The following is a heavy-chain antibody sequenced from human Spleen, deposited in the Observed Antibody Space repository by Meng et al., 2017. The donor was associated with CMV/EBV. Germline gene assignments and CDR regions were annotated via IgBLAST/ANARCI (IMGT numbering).Heavy chain of an antibody. Sequence: GESLKISCAASGFTFSSYGMHWVRQAPGKGLEWVAFIRYDGSNKYYADSVKGRFTISRDNAKNSLYLQMNSLRAEDTAVYYCARPRRERTNDAFDIWGQGTMVTVSS. J-gene: IGHJ3*02. CDR2: IRYDGSNK. CDR3: ARPRRERTNDAFDI. CDR1: GFTFSSYG. D-gene: IGHD1-1*01. V-gene: IGHV3-30*02.